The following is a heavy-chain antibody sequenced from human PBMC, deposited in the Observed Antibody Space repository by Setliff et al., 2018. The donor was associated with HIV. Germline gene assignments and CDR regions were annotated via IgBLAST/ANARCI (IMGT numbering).Heavy chain of an antibody. V-gene: IGHV3-23*01. J-gene: IGHJ4*02. CDR3: AKQYYYDSSGYLPISYYFDY. Sequence: PGGSLRLSCAASGFTFSSYAMSWVRQAPGKGLEWVSGISGRGGSTYSADSVKGRFTISRDNSKHTLYLQMNSLRAEDTAVYYCAKQYYYDSSGYLPISYYFDYWGQGTLVTVSS. D-gene: IGHD3-22*01. CDR1: GFTFSSYA. CDR2: ISGRGGST.